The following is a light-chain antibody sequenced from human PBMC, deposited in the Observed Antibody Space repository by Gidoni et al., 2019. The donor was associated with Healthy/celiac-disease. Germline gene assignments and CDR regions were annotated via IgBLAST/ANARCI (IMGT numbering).Light chain of an antibody. CDR2: EVS. J-gene: IGLJ2*01. Sequence: QSALTQPASVSGSPGQSITISCTGTSSDVGGYNYVSWYQQHPGKATKLMIYEVSNRPSGVSNRFSGSKSGNTASLTISGLQAEDEADYYCSSYTSSSTSVFGGGTKLTVL. V-gene: IGLV2-14*01. CDR3: SSYTSSSTSV. CDR1: SSDVGGYNY.